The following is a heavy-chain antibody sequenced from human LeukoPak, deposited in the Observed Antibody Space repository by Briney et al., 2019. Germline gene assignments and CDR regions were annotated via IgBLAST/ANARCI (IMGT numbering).Heavy chain of an antibody. CDR2: INHSGST. D-gene: IGHD2-2*01. CDR1: GGPFSGHY. V-gene: IGHV4-34*01. J-gene: IGHJ5*02. Sequence: SETLSLTCAVYGGPFSGHYWSWIRQPPGKGLEWIGEINHSGSTNYNPSLKSRVTISVDTSKNQFSLKLSSVTAADTAVYYCARENRIGYCSSTSCPKHNWFDPWGQGTLVTVSS. CDR3: ARENRIGYCSSTSCPKHNWFDP.